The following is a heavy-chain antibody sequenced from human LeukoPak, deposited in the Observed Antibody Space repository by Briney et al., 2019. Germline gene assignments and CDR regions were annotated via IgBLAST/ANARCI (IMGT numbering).Heavy chain of an antibody. CDR1: GFTFSSYS. Sequence: AGGSLRLSCAASGFTFSSYSMNWVRQAPGKGLEWVSYISSSSSTIYYADSVKGRFTISRDNAKNSLYLQMNSLRAEDTAVYYCARGQKYRSGYTVTELGSGYFDYWGQGPLVTVSS. J-gene: IGHJ4*02. D-gene: IGHD5-18*01. CDR3: ARGQKYRSGYTVTELGSGYFDY. V-gene: IGHV3-48*01. CDR2: ISSSSSTI.